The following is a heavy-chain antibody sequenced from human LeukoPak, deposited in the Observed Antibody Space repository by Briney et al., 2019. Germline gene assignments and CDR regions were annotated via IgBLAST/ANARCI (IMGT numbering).Heavy chain of an antibody. J-gene: IGHJ4*02. CDR1: GFTFSSSA. CDR3: ARDPSDYGGNSDY. D-gene: IGHD4-23*01. Sequence: GGSLRLSCAASGFTFSSSAMSWVRQAPGKGLEWVSAISNNGGYTYYADSVQGRFTISRDNSKSTLCLQMNSLRAEDTAVYYCARDPSDYGGNSDYWGQGTLVTVSS. V-gene: IGHV3-23*01. CDR2: ISNNGGYT.